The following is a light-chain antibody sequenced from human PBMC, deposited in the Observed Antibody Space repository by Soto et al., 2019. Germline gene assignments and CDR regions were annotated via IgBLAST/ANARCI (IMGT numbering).Light chain of an antibody. J-gene: IGLJ2*01. CDR3: TSHAGSSVV. V-gene: IGLV2-8*01. CDR2: EVT. CDR1: SSDVGGYNY. Sequence: QSALTQPPSASGSPGQSVTISCTGSSSDVGGYNYVCWYQQHPGKAPKLIIYEVTKRPSGVPDRFSGSKSGNTASLTVSGLQAEDEADYYCTSHAGSSVVFGRGTKVTVL.